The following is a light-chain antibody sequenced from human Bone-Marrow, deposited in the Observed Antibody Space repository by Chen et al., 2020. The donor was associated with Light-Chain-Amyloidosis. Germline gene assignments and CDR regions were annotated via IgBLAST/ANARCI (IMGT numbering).Light chain of an antibody. CDR2: RDT. CDR1: DLPTKY. CDR3: QSADSSGTYEVI. Sequence: YELTQPPSVSGSPGQTARITCSGDDLPTKYAYWYQQKPGQAPVLVIHRDTDRPSGISERFSGSSSGTTATLTISGGQAEDEADYHCQSADSSGTYEVIFGGGTKLTVL. V-gene: IGLV3-25*03. J-gene: IGLJ2*01.